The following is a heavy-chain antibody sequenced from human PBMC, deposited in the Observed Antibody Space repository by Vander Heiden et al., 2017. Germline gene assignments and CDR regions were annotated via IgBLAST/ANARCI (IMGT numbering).Heavy chain of an antibody. CDR3: ALETMITFGGVIALPDY. CDR1: GGTCSSDA. CDR2: IIPIFGTA. Sequence: QVQLVQSRAEVKKPGAPGKVSCKASGGTCSSDAISWVRQAPGQGLEWMGGIIPIFGTANYAQKFQGRVTITADESTSTAYMELSSLRSEDTAVYYCALETMITFGGVIALPDYWGQGTLVTVSS. D-gene: IGHD3-16*02. J-gene: IGHJ4*02. V-gene: IGHV1-69*01.